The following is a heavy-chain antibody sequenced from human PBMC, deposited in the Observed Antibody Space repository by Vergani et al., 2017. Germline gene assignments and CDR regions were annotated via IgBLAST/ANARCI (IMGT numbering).Heavy chain of an antibody. V-gene: IGHV4-39*07. CDR1: GGSISSSSYY. D-gene: IGHD3-9*01. CDR2: IYYSGST. J-gene: IGHJ6*03. CDR3: ARSAKDYDILTGYYYMDV. Sequence: QLQLQESGPGLVKPSETLSLTCTVSGGSISSSSYYWGWIRQPPGKGLEWIGSIYYSGSTYYNPSLKSRVTISVDTSKNQFSLKLSSVTAADTAVYYCARSAKDYDILTGYYYMDVWGKGTTVTVSS.